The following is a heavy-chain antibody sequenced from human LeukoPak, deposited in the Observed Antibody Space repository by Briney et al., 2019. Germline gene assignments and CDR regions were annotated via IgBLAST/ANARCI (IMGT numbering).Heavy chain of an antibody. CDR3: AKDEGGDYVGLDY. Sequence: GGSLRLSCAASGFTFSDYGMHWARQAPGKGLEWLAVISDDGTKKSYADSVKGRFTISRDNSKNTLYLQMNSLRPEDTAVYYCAKDEGGDYVGLDYWGQGTLVTVSS. V-gene: IGHV3-30*18. J-gene: IGHJ4*02. CDR1: GFTFSDYG. D-gene: IGHD4-17*01. CDR2: ISDDGTKK.